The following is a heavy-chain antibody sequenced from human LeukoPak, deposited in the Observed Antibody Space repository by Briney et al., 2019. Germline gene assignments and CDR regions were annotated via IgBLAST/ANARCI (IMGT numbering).Heavy chain of an antibody. J-gene: IGHJ4*02. D-gene: IGHD2-15*01. CDR3: VKAPLGRCTGVICYYIDY. V-gene: IGHV3-23*01. CDR2: ISGSDAGT. Sequence: GGSLRLSCAASGFTSNNYAMSWVRQAPGKGLEWVSAISGSDAGTFYADSVKGRFTISRDNSKNTLYLQMNSLRAEDAAVYYCVKAPLGRCTGVICYYIDYWGQGTLVTVSS. CDR1: GFTSNNYA.